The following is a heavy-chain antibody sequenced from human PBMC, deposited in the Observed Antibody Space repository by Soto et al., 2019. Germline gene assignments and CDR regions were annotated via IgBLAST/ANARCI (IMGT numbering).Heavy chain of an antibody. D-gene: IGHD4-17*01. V-gene: IGHV4-59*01. CDR2: IYYSGRT. J-gene: IGHJ4*02. CDR3: ARLVRDYGDYGAFDF. Sequence: QVQLQESGPGLVKTSETLSLTCAVSGDSISSNYWSWIRQPPGKGLGWIGYIYYSGRTKYNPYLKSRLTISVDTSDNQFSLRLSSVTAADTAVYYCARLVRDYGDYGAFDFWGQGTLVTVSS. CDR1: GDSISSNY.